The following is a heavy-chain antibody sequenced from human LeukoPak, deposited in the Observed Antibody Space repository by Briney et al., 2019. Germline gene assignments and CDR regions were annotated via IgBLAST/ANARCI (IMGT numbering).Heavy chain of an antibody. CDR3: ARDRDFWSGYYYYYYMDV. CDR1: GGSISSYY. D-gene: IGHD3-3*01. V-gene: IGHV4-59*01. J-gene: IGHJ6*03. Sequence: PSETLSLTCTVSGGSISSYYWSWLRQPPGKGLEWIGYIYYSGSTNYNPSLKSRVTISVDTSKNQFSLKLSSVTAADTAVYYCARDRDFWSGYYYYYYMDVWGKGTTVTVSS. CDR2: IYYSGST.